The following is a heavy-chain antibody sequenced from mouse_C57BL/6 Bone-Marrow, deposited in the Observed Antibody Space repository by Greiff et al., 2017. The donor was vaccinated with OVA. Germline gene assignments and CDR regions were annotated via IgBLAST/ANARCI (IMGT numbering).Heavy chain of an antibody. CDR1: GYTFTSYD. D-gene: IGHD1-1*01. V-gene: IGHV1-85*01. CDR3: AREGYYGSSFPFAY. CDR2: IYPRDGST. J-gene: IGHJ3*01. Sequence: VQLQESGPELVKPGASVKLSCKASGYTFTSYDINWVKQRPGQGLEWIGWIYPRDGSTKYNEKFKGKATLTVDTSSSTAYMELHSLTSEDSAVYFCAREGYYGSSFPFAYWGQGTLVTVSA.